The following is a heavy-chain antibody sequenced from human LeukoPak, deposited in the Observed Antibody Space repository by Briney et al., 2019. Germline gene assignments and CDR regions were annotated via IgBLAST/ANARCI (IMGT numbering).Heavy chain of an antibody. V-gene: IGHV4-61*02. CDR2: IYTSGST. CDR1: GGSISSSSYY. D-gene: IGHD3-9*01. Sequence: PSETLSLTCTVSGGSISSSSYYWGWIRQPPGKGLEWIGRIYTSGSTNYNPPLKSRVTISVDTSKNQFSLKLNSVTAADTAVYYCARQYIDILTGYHRGELYWYFDLWGRGTLVTVSS. J-gene: IGHJ2*01. CDR3: ARQYIDILTGYHRGELYWYFDL.